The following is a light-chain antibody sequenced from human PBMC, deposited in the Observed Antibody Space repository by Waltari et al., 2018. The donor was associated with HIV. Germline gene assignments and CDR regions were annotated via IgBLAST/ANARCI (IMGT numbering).Light chain of an antibody. CDR1: NSNFGANS. CDR3: ATWDDSLSLWV. CDR2: RNS. V-gene: IGLV1-47*01. Sequence: QSVLTQPPSASGTPGQRVTISCSGSNSNFGANSVNWYQQFPGAAPKLLIYRNSQRPSGVPDRFSGSKSGTSASLAISGLRSDDEANYYCATWDDSLSLWVFGGGTKLTVL. J-gene: IGLJ3*02.